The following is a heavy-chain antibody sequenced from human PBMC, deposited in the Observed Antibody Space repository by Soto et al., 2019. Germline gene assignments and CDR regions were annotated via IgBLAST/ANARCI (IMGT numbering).Heavy chain of an antibody. Sequence: SETLSLTCTVSGGPFPNGGYYWSWIRQEPGKGLEWIGYTHYSGDTSYNPSLRSRVTISTDTSKTQFSLRLRSVASADTAVYYCARGDSQVSSVFDYWGQGMLVTVSS. CDR2: THYSGDT. CDR3: ARGDSQVSSVFDY. D-gene: IGHD3-16*01. J-gene: IGHJ4*02. V-gene: IGHV4-31*03. CDR1: GGPFPNGGYY.